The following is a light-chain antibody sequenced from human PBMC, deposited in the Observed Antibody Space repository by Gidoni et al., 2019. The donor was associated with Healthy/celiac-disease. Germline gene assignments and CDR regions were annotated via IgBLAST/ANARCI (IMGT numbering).Light chain of an antibody. CDR1: QSISSY. J-gene: IGKJ1*01. Sequence: DIQSTQSPASLSASVADRVTITCRASQSISSYLNWYQQKPGTAPKLLIHAASSLQSGVPSRCSGSGSGTDFTLTISSLQPEDFATYYCQQRYSTPPWTFGQGTKVEIK. CDR2: AAS. V-gene: IGKV1-39*01. CDR3: QQRYSTPPWT.